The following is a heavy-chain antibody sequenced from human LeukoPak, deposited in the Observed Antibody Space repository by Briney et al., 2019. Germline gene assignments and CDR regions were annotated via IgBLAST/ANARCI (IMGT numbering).Heavy chain of an antibody. CDR3: AKEVGSYVWGSYRYEGFDY. Sequence: GGSLRLSCAASGFTFDDYAMHWVRQAPGKGLEWVSGISWNSGSIGYADSVKGRFTISRDNAKNSLYLQMNSLRAEDMALYYCAKEVGSYVWGSYRYEGFDYWGQGTLVTVSS. CDR2: ISWNSGSI. D-gene: IGHD3-16*02. CDR1: GFTFDDYA. V-gene: IGHV3-9*03. J-gene: IGHJ4*02.